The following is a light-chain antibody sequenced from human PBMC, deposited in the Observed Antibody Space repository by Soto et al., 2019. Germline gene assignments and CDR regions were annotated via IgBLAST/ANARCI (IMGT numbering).Light chain of an antibody. CDR3: CSYGGSRTPL. CDR2: EGS. Sequence: QSALTQPASVSGSPGQSITISCTGTSSDIGSYNLVSWYQQHPGKAPKLMIYEGSKRPSGVSNRFSGSKSGNTASLTVSGLQAEDEADYYCCSYGGSRTPLFGGGTKPPS. V-gene: IGLV2-23*01. CDR1: SSDIGSYNL. J-gene: IGLJ2*01.